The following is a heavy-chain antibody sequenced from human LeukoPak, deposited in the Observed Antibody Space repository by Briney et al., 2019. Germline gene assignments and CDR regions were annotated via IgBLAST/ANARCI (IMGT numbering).Heavy chain of an antibody. J-gene: IGHJ4*02. CDR2: INPSGDIT. V-gene: IGHV1-46*01. CDR3: ARDYSSSWPRRYFDY. Sequence: GASVKVSCKASGYTFTRYYIHWVRQAPGQGLEWMGIINPSGDITSYAQKFQGRVTMTRDTSTSTVYMELSSLRSEDTAVYYCARDYSSSWPRRYFDYWGQGTLVTVSS. CDR1: GYTFTRYY. D-gene: IGHD6-13*01.